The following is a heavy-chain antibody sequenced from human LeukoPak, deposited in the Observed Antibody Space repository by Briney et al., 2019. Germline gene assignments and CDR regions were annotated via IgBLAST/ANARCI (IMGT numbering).Heavy chain of an antibody. D-gene: IGHD6-13*01. CDR2: INPDGSQG. J-gene: IGHJ4*02. V-gene: IGHV3-7*01. CDR1: GFTFTSSW. Sequence: GGSLRLACAASGFTFTSSWMSWVRQAPGKGLEWVANINPDGSQGFYVDSVKGRFTISRDNTKKSLYVQMSSLRAEDTAVYYCARAMFNHRWYVDYFDYWGQGTLVPVSS. CDR3: ARAMFNHRWYVDYFDY.